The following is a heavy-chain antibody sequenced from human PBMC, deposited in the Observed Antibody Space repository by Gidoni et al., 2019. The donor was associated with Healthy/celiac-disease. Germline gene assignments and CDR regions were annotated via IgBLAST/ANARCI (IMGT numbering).Heavy chain of an antibody. CDR1: GGSISSSSYY. J-gene: IGHJ3*02. CDR3: ASDDERLNAFDI. D-gene: IGHD1-1*01. CDR2: IYYSGST. V-gene: IGHV4-39*07. Sequence: QLQLQESGPGLVKPSETLSLTCTVSGGSISSSSYYWGWIRQPPGKGLEWIGSIYYSGSTYYNPSLKSRVTISVDTSKNQFSLKLSSVTAADTAVYYCASDDERLNAFDIWGQGTMVTVSS.